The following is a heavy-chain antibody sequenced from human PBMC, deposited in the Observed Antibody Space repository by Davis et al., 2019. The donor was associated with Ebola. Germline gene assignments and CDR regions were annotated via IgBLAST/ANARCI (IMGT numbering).Heavy chain of an antibody. J-gene: IGHJ4*02. Sequence: FAQKFQGRVTMTTDTSTSTAYMELRSLRSDDTAVYYCARGSSGSGDYWGQGTLVTVSS. D-gene: IGHD6-19*01. V-gene: IGHV1-18*01. CDR3: ARGSSGSGDY.